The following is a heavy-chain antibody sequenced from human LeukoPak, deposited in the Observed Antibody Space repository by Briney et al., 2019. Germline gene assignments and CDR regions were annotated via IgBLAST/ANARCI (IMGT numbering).Heavy chain of an antibody. CDR1: GFTFNDAW. J-gene: IGHJ6*03. CDR2: IKSKTDGGTT. CDR3: TTLGHSSSWVTGWYYYYMDV. V-gene: IGHV3-15*01. Sequence: GGSLRLSCAASGFTFNDAWMSWVRQAPGKGLEWVGPIKSKTDGGTTDYAAPVKGRFTISRDDSNNTLYLRMNSLKTEDTAVYYCTTLGHSSSWVTGWYYYYMDVWGKGTTVTVSS. D-gene: IGHD6-13*01.